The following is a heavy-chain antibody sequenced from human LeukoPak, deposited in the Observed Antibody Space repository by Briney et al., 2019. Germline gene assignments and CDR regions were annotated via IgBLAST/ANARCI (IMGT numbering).Heavy chain of an antibody. D-gene: IGHD2-2*01. CDR1: GFTFSSYA. Sequence: GSLRLSCAASGFTFSSYAMSWVRQAPGKGLEWVLAITGSGGGTYYADSVKGRFTISRDNSKNTLYLQMNSLRAEDTAVYYCARESHCSSTSCYAGPFDYWGQGTLVTVSS. J-gene: IGHJ4*02. CDR2: ITGSGGGT. V-gene: IGHV3-23*01. CDR3: ARESHCSSTSCYAGPFDY.